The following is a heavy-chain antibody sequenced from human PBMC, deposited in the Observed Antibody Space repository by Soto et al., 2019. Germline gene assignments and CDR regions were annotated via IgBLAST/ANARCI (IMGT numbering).Heavy chain of an antibody. J-gene: IGHJ6*03. CDR3: ARGVSAAGYYYMDV. CDR2: IYYSGST. Sequence: SETLSLTCTVSGGSVSSGSYYWSWILHPPGKGLEWIGYIYYSGSTNYNPSLKSRVTISVDTSKNQFSLKLSSVTAADTAVYYCARGVSAAGYYYMDVWGKGTTVTVSS. D-gene: IGHD6-13*01. V-gene: IGHV4-61*01. CDR1: GGSVSSGSYY.